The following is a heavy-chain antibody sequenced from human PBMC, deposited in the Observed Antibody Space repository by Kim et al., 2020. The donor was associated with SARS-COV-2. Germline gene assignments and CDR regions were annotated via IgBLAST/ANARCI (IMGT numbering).Heavy chain of an antibody. D-gene: IGHD3-10*01. J-gene: IGHJ4*02. CDR3: ARDASLVPFDY. V-gene: IGHV1-46*01. CDR2: T. Sequence: TTYAQEFQERFSMSTDTSTSTLYMELRSLRSEDTAVYYCARDASLVPFDYWGQGTLVSVSS.